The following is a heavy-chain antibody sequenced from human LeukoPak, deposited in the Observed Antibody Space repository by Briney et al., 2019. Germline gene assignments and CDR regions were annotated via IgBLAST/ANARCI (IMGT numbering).Heavy chain of an antibody. D-gene: IGHD3-3*01. Sequence: ASVKVSCKASGYTFTSYYMHWVRQAPGQGLEWMGWISAYNGNTNYEQKLQDRVTMTTDTSTSTAYMELRTLRSDDTAVYYCARDTYDFWSGSDYWGQGTLVTVSS. V-gene: IGHV1-18*04. J-gene: IGHJ4*02. CDR1: GYTFTSYY. CDR3: ARDTYDFWSGSDY. CDR2: ISAYNGNT.